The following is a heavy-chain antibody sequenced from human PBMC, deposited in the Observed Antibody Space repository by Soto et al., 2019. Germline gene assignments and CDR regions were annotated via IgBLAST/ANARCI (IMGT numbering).Heavy chain of an antibody. J-gene: IGHJ2*01. CDR3: AKDMSITPDWYFDL. CDR2: IIPTLTIA. V-gene: IGHV1-69*08. D-gene: IGHD3-3*02. Sequence: QLQLVQSGAEVRKPGSSVRVSCQTSGGDISSYTINWVRQAPGQGLEWMGRIIPTLTIATYAQKFQDRLTITADRSTDTAYMELNSLTSDDTAVYYCAKDMSITPDWYFDLWGRGTQVTVSS. CDR1: GGDISSYT.